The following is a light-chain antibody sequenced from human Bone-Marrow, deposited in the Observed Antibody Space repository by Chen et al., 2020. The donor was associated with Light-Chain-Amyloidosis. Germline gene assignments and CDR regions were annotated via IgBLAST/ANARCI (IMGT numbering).Light chain of an antibody. J-gene: IGLJ1*01. CDR1: SSDVDGYNY. Sequence: QSDLTPPAFLFGAPGQALTISGPGTSSDVDGYNYVSWYQQHPGKAPKLMIYDISNRPSGVSNRFSGSKSGNTASLTISGLEAEDEADYYCSSYTSRSTLDVFGTGTKVTVL. CDR3: SSYTSRSTLDV. CDR2: DIS. V-gene: IGLV2-14*01.